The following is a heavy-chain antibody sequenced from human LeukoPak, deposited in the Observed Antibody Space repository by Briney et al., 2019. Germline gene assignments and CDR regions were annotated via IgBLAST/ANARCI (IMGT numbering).Heavy chain of an antibody. CDR3: ARIHYYDSSGYYGGAFDI. CDR2: ISAYNGNT. V-gene: IGHV1-18*01. D-gene: IGHD3-22*01. Sequence: ASVKVSCKASGYTFTSYGISWVRQAPGQGLEWIGWISAYNGNTNYAQKLQGRVTMTTDTSTSTAYMELRSLRSDDTAVYYCARIHYYDSSGYYGGAFDIWGQGTTVTVSS. J-gene: IGHJ3*02. CDR1: GYTFTSYG.